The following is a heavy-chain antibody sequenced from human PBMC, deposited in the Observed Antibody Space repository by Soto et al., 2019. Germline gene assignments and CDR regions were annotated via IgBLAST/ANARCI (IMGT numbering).Heavy chain of an antibody. CDR2: ISSSSSTI. D-gene: IGHD4-17*01. CDR1: GFTFSSYS. Sequence: GSLRLSCAASGFTFSSYSMNWVRQAPGKGLEGVSYISSSSSTIYYADSVKGRFTISRDKAKNSLYLQMNSLRAEDTAVYYCASPSSYGVVDYWGQGTLVTVSS. CDR3: ASPSSYGVVDY. V-gene: IGHV3-48*01. J-gene: IGHJ4*02.